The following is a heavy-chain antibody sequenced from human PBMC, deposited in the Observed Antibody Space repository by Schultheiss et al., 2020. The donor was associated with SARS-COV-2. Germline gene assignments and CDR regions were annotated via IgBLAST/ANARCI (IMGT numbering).Heavy chain of an antibody. D-gene: IGHD6-13*01. Sequence: GGSLRLSCAAPGFTFSAYTVIWVRQAPGKGLEWVSAISGSGGSTYYADSVKGRFTISRDNSKNTLYLQMNSLRAEDTAVYYCARGAAAGKFDYWGQGTLVTVSS. V-gene: IGHV3-23*01. CDR1: GFTFSAYT. CDR3: ARGAAAGKFDY. J-gene: IGHJ4*02. CDR2: ISGSGGST.